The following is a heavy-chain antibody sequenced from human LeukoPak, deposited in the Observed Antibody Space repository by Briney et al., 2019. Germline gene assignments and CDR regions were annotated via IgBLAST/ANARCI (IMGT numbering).Heavy chain of an antibody. Sequence: GGSLRLSCAASGFTFSSYAMSWVRQAPGKGLEWVSAISGSGGSTYYADSVKGRFTISRDNSKNTLYLQMNSLRAEDTAVYYCAKGLMITFGGVIVTGDAFDIWGQGTMVTVSS. CDR1: GFTFSSYA. D-gene: IGHD3-16*02. J-gene: IGHJ3*02. CDR2: ISGSGGST. V-gene: IGHV3-23*01. CDR3: AKGLMITFGGVIVTGDAFDI.